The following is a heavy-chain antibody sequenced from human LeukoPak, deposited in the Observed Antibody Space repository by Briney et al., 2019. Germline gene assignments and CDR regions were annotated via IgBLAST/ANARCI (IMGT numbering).Heavy chain of an antibody. Sequence: PGGSLRPSCAASGFTFSSYGVHWVRQAPGKGLEWVAFIRYDGSNKYYADSVKGRFTISRDNSKNTLYLQMNSLRAEDTAVYYCAKERDTAMVTIDYWGQGTLVTVSS. CDR3: AKERDTAMVTIDY. D-gene: IGHD5-18*01. CDR2: IRYDGSNK. CDR1: GFTFSSYG. J-gene: IGHJ4*02. V-gene: IGHV3-30*02.